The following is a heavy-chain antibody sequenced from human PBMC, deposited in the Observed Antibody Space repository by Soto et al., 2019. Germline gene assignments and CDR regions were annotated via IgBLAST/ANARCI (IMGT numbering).Heavy chain of an antibody. J-gene: IGHJ4*02. CDR2: INHSGST. V-gene: IGHV4-34*01. D-gene: IGHD2-2*03. CDR1: GGSFSGYY. CDR3: AREGNLGRWIQTLDS. Sequence: SETLSLTCAVYGGSFSGYYWTWIRQPPGTGLEWIGEINHSGSTNYNPSLKSRVTISVDTSKNQFSLKLTSVTAADTAVYYWAREGNLGRWIQTLDSWGQGTLVTVS.